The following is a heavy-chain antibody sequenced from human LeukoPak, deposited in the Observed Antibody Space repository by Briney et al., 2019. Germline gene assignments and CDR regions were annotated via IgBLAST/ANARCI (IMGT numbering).Heavy chain of an antibody. J-gene: IGHJ4*01. D-gene: IGHD3-9*01. CDR3: ARALYYDILTGYQTHTYYFDY. CDR2: ISSRSSNI. CDR1: GFTFSSYA. Sequence: GGSLRLSCAPSGFTFSSYAMNWVRQAPGKGLEWVSSISSRSSNIYYADSVKGRFTISRDNAKNSLYLQMNSLRAEDTAVYYCARALYYDILTGYQTHTYYFDYWGRGTLVTVSS. V-gene: IGHV3-21*01.